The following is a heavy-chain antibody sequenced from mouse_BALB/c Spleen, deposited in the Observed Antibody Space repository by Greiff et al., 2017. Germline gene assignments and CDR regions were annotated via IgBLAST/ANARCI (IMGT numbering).Heavy chain of an antibody. J-gene: IGHJ2*01. D-gene: IGHD2-3*01. V-gene: IGHV5-6-4*01. Sequence: EVQGVESGGGLVKPGGSLKLSCAASGFTFSSYTMSWVRQTPEKRLEWVATISSGGSYTYYPDSVKGRFTISRDNAKNTLYLQMSSLKSEDTAMYYCTREGGWLLFDYWGQGTTLTVSS. CDR3: TREGGWLLFDY. CDR2: ISSGGSYT. CDR1: GFTFSSYT.